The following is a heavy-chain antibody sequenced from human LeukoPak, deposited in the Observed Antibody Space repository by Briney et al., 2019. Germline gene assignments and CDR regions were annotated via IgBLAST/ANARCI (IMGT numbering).Heavy chain of an antibody. CDR3: ARVGRDSGSGSYYGIDY. J-gene: IGHJ4*02. CDR1: GFTFSDYY. D-gene: IGHD3-10*01. V-gene: IGHV3-11*01. CDR2: ISSSGSTI. Sequence: GGSLRLSCAASGFTFSDYYMSWIRQAPGKGLEWVSYISSSGSTIYYADSVKGRFTISRDSAKDSLYLQMNSLRAEDTAVYYCARVGRDSGSGSYYGIDYWGQGTLVTVSS.